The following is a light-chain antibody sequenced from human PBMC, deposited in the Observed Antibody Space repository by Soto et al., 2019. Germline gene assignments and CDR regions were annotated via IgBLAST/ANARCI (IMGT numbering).Light chain of an antibody. CDR3: QHYYSYPRA. CDR2: AAS. J-gene: IGKJ1*01. Sequence: VRMSRSASSLSAYTGDRVTITCRASQGISSYLAWYQQKPGKAPKLLIYAASTLQSGVPSRFSGSGSGTDFTLTISCLQSEDFATYYCQHYYSYPRAFGQGTKVDI. CDR1: QGISSY. V-gene: IGKV1-8*01.